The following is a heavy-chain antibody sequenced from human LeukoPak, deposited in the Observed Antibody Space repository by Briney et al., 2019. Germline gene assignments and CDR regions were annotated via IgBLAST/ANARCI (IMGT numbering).Heavy chain of an antibody. J-gene: IGHJ3*02. V-gene: IGHV3-30-3*01. Sequence: GGSLRPSCAASGFTFNNYAMHWVRQAPGKGLEWVALISYDGNNKYYADSVKGRFTISRDNSKNTLYLQMNSLRSEDTAVYYCANSKVPRESCSATSCYAGFGAFDIWGHGTMVTVSS. CDR1: GFTFNNYA. CDR2: ISYDGNNK. D-gene: IGHD2-2*01. CDR3: ANSKVPRESCSATSCYAGFGAFDI.